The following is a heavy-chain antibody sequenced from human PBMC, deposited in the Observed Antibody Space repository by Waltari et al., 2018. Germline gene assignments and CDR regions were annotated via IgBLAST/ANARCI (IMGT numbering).Heavy chain of an antibody. J-gene: IGHJ4*02. V-gene: IGHV4-59*11. CDR1: GGSLSSHH. D-gene: IGHD5-18*01. CDR2: IFYSGST. CDR3: ARAARIQLWSNWVLFDY. Sequence: QVQLQESGPGLVKPSDTLSLNCTVPGGSLSSHHWTWIRQPPGKGLEWIGYIFYSGSTNYNPSLKSRVTISVDTSKNQFSLKLSSVTAADTAVYYCARAARIQLWSNWVLFDYWGQGTLVTVSS.